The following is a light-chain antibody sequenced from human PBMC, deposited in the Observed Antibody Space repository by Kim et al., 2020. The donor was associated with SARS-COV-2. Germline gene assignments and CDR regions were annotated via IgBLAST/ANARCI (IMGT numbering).Light chain of an antibody. Sequence: VSPGERATLSCRASQSVSSNLAWYQQKPGQAPRLLIYVASTRATGISARFSGSGSGTEFTLTISSLQSEDFAVYYCQQYNYWPPYTFGQGTKLEI. CDR1: QSVSSN. CDR3: QQYNYWPPYT. J-gene: IGKJ2*01. CDR2: VAS. V-gene: IGKV3-15*01.